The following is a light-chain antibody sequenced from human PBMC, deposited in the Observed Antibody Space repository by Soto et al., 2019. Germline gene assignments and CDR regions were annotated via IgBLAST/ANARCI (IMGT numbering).Light chain of an antibody. Sequence: IQMTQSPSSLSASVGDRVTLTCRASQSINTFLNWYQQKPGKAPQLLIYAASSLRSGVPSRFSGSRSGSDFTLTISNLQPEDFVTFICQQSYRPPYTFGQGTKLEIK. CDR3: QQSYRPPYT. J-gene: IGKJ2*01. V-gene: IGKV1-39*01. CDR1: QSINTF. CDR2: AAS.